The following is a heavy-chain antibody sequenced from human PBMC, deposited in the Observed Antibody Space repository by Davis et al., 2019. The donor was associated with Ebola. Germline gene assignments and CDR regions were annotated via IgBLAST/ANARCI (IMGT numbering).Heavy chain of an antibody. Sequence: SVKVSCKASGGTLSSYAISWVRQAPGQGLEWMGGTIPIFGSANYAQKFQGRVTITADESTSTAYMRLSSLRSEDTAVYYCAVGYCSSTTCYASLDNWGQGTLVTVSS. CDR2: TIPIFGSA. V-gene: IGHV1-69*13. J-gene: IGHJ4*02. D-gene: IGHD2-2*01. CDR3: AVGYCSSTTCYASLDN. CDR1: GGTLSSYA.